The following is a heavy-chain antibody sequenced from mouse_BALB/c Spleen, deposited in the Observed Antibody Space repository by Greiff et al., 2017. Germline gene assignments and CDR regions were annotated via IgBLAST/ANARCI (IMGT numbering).Heavy chain of an antibody. CDR2: ISSGGSYT. Sequence: EVKLVESGGGLVKPGGSLKLSCAASGFTFSSYAMSWVRQTPEKRLEWVATISSGGSYTYYPDSVKGRFTISRDNAKNTLYLQMSSLRSEDTAMYYCARPYGYDAGDAMDYWGQGTSVTVSS. CDR1: GFTFSSYA. CDR3: ARPYGYDAGDAMDY. V-gene: IGHV5-9-3*01. J-gene: IGHJ4*01. D-gene: IGHD2-2*01.